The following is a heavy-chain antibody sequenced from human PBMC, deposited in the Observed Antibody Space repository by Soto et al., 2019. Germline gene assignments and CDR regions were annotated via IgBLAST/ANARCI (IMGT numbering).Heavy chain of an antibody. J-gene: IGHJ4*02. Sequence: QVQLQESGPGLVKPSQTLSLTCTVSGGSISSGGYYWNWIRQHPGKGLEWIGYIYYSGGTYYNPSLKSRVTISVDTSKNQFSLNLSSVTAADTAVYYCARGSDSSSWYVFDYWGQGTLVTVSS. V-gene: IGHV4-31*03. CDR2: IYYSGGT. CDR3: ARGSDSSSWYVFDY. CDR1: GGSISSGGYY. D-gene: IGHD6-13*01.